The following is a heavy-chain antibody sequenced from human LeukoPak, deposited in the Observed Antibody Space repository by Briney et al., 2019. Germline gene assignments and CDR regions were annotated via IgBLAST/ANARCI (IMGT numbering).Heavy chain of an antibody. CDR3: ARVDLGFWSGYYSNWFDP. CDR2: IYYSGST. D-gene: IGHD3-3*01. Sequence: PSETLSLTCTVSGGSISSYYWSWIRQPPGKGLEWIGYIYYSGSTNYNPSLKSRVTISVDTSKNQFSLKLSSVTAADTAVYYCARVDLGFWSGYYSNWFDPWGQGTLVTVSS. CDR1: GGSISSYY. J-gene: IGHJ5*02. V-gene: IGHV4-59*01.